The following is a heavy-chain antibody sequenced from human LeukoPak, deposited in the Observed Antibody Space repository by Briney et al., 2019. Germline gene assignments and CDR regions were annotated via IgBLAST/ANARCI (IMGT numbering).Heavy chain of an antibody. D-gene: IGHD4-17*01. J-gene: IGHJ4*02. Sequence: SETLSLTCTVSGGSISSSSYYWGWIRQPPGKGLEWIGSIYYSGSTYYNPSLKSRVTISVDTSKNQFSLKLSSVTAADTAVYYCARIKDGDYFDYWGQGTLVTVSS. CDR3: ARIKDGDYFDY. V-gene: IGHV4-39*07. CDR2: IYYSGST. CDR1: GGSISSSSYY.